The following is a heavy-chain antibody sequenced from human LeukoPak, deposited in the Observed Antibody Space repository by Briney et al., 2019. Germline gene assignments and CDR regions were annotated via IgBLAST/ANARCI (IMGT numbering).Heavy chain of an antibody. J-gene: IGHJ3*02. Sequence: GGSLRLSCAASGFTFSSYAMSWVRLAPGKGLLWVSRIDPDGVNIHYADSVKGRFTISRDNAKNTLYLQMNSLRAEDTAVYFCTRIVEGAFDSWGQGTMVTVSP. V-gene: IGHV3-74*01. CDR1: GFTFSSYA. CDR3: TRIVEGAFDS. CDR2: IDPDGVNI. D-gene: IGHD2-15*01.